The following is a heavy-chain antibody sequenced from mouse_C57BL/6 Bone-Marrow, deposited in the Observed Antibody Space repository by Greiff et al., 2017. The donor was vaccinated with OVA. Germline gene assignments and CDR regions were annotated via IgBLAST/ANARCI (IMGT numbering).Heavy chain of an antibody. CDR2: ISNGGGST. J-gene: IGHJ1*03. Sequence: EVMLVESGGGLVQPGGSLKLSCAASGFTFSDYYMYWVRQTPEKRLEWVAYISNGGGSTYYPDTVKGRFTISRDNAKNTLYLQMSRLKSEDTAMYYCARHGDGYWYFDVWGTGTTVTVSS. CDR1: GFTFSDYY. CDR3: ARHGDGYWYFDV. V-gene: IGHV5-12*01. D-gene: IGHD2-3*01.